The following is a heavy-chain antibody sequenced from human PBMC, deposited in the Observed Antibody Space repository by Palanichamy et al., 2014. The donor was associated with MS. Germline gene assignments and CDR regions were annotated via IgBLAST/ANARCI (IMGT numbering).Heavy chain of an antibody. Sequence: VKGRFTISRDNSKNTLYLQMNSLRAEDTAVYYCARDLYYGSGSNYYFDYWGQGTLVTVSS. D-gene: IGHD3-10*01. CDR3: ARDLYYGSGSNYYFDY. V-gene: IGHV3-30*01. J-gene: IGHJ4*02.